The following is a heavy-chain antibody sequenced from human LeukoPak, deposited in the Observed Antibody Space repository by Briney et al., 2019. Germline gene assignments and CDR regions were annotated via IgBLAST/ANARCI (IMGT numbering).Heavy chain of an antibody. D-gene: IGHD4-17*01. V-gene: IGHV1-69*05. Sequence: GASVKVSCKASGGTFSSYAISWVRQAPGQGLEWMGGIIPIFGTANYAQKFQGRVTITTDESTSTAYMELSSLRSEDTAVYYCAREYGDYGFYFDYWGQGTLVTVSS. CDR2: IIPIFGTA. CDR1: GGTFSSYA. CDR3: AREYGDYGFYFDY. J-gene: IGHJ4*02.